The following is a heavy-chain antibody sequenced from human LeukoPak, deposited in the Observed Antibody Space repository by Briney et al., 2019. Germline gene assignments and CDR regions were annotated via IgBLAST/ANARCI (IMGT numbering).Heavy chain of an antibody. Sequence: PSETLSLTCTVSGGSISSYYWSWIRQSPGKGLEWIGYIYYSGSTYYNPSLTSRVTISVDTSKNQFSLRLTSVTAADTAVYYCARHGSRAVAGDFDYWGQGTLVSVSS. J-gene: IGHJ4*02. D-gene: IGHD6-19*01. V-gene: IGHV4-59*08. CDR2: IYYSGST. CDR1: GGSISSYY. CDR3: ARHGSRAVAGDFDY.